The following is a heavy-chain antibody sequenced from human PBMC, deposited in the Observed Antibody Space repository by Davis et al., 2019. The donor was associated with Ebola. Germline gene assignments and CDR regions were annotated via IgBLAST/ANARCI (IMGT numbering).Heavy chain of an antibody. D-gene: IGHD1-26*01. V-gene: IGHV3-48*04. CDR1: GFTFSSYA. Sequence: GESLKISCAASGFTFSSYAMSWVRQAPGKGLEWVSYISSSSSTIYYADSVKGRFTISRDNAKNSLYLQMNSLRAEDTAVYYCARGGIVGATRAQYFQHWGQGTLVTVSS. CDR3: ARGGIVGATRAQYFQH. CDR2: ISSSSSTI. J-gene: IGHJ1*01.